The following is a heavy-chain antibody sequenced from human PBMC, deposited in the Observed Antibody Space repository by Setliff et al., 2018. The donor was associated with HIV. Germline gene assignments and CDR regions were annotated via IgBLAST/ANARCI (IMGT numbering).Heavy chain of an antibody. V-gene: IGHV4-4*07. D-gene: IGHD3-22*01. CDR2: VHNSAGS. CDR1: GDSVSGYY. Sequence: LSLTCAVSGDSVSGYYWSWIRQPAGRGLEWIGRVHNSAGSNYNPSLKGRVTMSVDTAKNQLPLKLTAVSAADTAVYYCARDRIEVLADSPHDVFDIWGRGIMVTVSS. J-gene: IGHJ3*02. CDR3: ARDRIEVLADSPHDVFDI.